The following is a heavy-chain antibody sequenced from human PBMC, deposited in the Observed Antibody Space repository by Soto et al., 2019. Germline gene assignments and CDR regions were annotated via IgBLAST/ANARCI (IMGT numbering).Heavy chain of an antibody. Sequence: GGSLRLSCAASGFTFSSYGMHWVRQAPGKGLEWVAVISYDGSNKYYADSVKGRFTISRDNSKNTLYLQMNSLRAEDTAVYYCAKLAPIRQQLERYYYYGMDVWGQGTTVTVSS. V-gene: IGHV3-30*18. J-gene: IGHJ6*02. CDR1: GFTFSSYG. CDR3: AKLAPIRQQLERYYYYGMDV. CDR2: ISYDGSNK. D-gene: IGHD6-13*01.